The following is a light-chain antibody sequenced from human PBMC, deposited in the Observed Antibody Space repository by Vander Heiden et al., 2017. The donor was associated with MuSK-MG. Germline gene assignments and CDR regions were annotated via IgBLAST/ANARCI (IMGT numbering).Light chain of an antibody. J-gene: IGLJ2*01. CDR2: NND. CDR3: AAWDDSLSGPRI. CDR1: SSNIGSNA. Sequence: QSVLTQPPSASGTPGQRVTISCSGSSSNIGSNAVNWYQQLPGTAPKLLIYNNDQRPSGVPDRFSGSKSGTSASLAISGLQSEDEADYYCAAWDDSLSGPRIFGGGTKLTVL. V-gene: IGLV1-44*01.